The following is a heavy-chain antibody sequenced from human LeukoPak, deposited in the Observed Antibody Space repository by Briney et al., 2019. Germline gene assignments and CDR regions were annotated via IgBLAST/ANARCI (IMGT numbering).Heavy chain of an antibody. CDR3: ARRYFDWFLGAGGSLDI. CDR2: IKQDGSEK. V-gene: IGHV3-7*01. Sequence: AGGSLRVSCAGSGFTFRSYWMHWVRQAPGKGLEWVANIKQDGSEKYYVDSVKGRFTISRDNANDSVYLQMNSLRAEDTAVYYCARRYFDWFLGAGGSLDIWGQGTMVTVSS. CDR1: GFTFRSYW. J-gene: IGHJ3*02. D-gene: IGHD3-9*01.